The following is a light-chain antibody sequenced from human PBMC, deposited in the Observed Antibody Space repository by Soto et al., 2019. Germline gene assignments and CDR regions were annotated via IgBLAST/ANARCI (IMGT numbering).Light chain of an antibody. CDR2: GNS. CDR3: QSYDSSLSVLYV. Sequence: QSVLTQPPSVSVAPGQRVTISCTGSSSNIGAGYDVHWYQQLPGTAPKLLIHGNSNRPSGVPVRFSGSTSGTSAYLAITGLQYEDEADDYCQSYDSSLSVLYVFGTGTKLTVL. J-gene: IGLJ1*01. V-gene: IGLV1-40*01. CDR1: SSNIGAGYD.